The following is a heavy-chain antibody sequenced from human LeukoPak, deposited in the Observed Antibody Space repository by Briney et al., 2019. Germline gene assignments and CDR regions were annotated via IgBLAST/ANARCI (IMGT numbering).Heavy chain of an antibody. J-gene: IGHJ4*02. D-gene: IGHD3-10*01. V-gene: IGHV3-23*01. CDR2: ISGSGDST. CDR1: GFTFSSYA. Sequence: GGSLRLSCAASGFTFSSYAMSWVRQAPGKGLEWVSAISGSGDSTYYADSVKGRFTISRDNSKNTLYLQMNSLRAEDTAVYYCAKDPYYGSGSPKYYFDHWGQGTLVTVSS. CDR3: AKDPYYGSGSPKYYFDH.